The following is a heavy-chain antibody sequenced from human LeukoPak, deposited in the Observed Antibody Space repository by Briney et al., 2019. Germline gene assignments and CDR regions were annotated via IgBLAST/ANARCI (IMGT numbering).Heavy chain of an antibody. D-gene: IGHD3-10*01. Sequence: SETLSLTCTVSGGSISSYYWSWIRQPPGKGLEWIGYIYYSGSTNYNPSLKSRVTISVDTSKNQFSLKPSSVTAADTAVYYCARSKRSSGSYFHWGQGTLVTVSS. V-gene: IGHV4-59*08. CDR1: GGSISSYY. CDR2: IYYSGST. CDR3: ARSKRSSGSYFH. J-gene: IGHJ4*02.